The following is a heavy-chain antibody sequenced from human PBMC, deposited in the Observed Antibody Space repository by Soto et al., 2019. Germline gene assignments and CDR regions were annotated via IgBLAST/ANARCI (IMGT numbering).Heavy chain of an antibody. Sequence: SETLSLTCTVSGGSINSGDYYWSWIRQPPGKGQEWIGYIYYSGSTYYNPSLKSRVTISVDTSKNQFSLKLSSVTAADTAVYYGARARAVCSAPWGQGTLVTVSS. CDR3: ARARAVCSAP. J-gene: IGHJ5*02. V-gene: IGHV4-30-4*01. CDR2: IYYSGST. D-gene: IGHD3-10*02. CDR1: GGSINSGDYY.